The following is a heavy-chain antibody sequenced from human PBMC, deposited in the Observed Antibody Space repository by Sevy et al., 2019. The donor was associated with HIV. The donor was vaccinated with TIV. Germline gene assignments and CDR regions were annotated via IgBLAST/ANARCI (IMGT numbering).Heavy chain of an antibody. CDR1: GGSISSGSYY. CDR3: ARALIRDSSGYLYYFDY. J-gene: IGHJ4*02. Sequence: SETLSLTCTVSGGSISSGSYYWSWIRQPAGKGLEWIGRIYTSGSTNYHPSLKSRVTISVDTSKNQFSLKLSSVTAADTAVYYCARALIRDSSGYLYYFDYWGQGTLVTVSS. D-gene: IGHD3-22*01. CDR2: IYTSGST. V-gene: IGHV4-61*02.